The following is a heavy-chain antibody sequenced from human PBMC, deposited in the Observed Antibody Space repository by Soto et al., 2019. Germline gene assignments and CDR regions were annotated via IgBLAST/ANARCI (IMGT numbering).Heavy chain of an antibody. CDR1: GFTFSSYS. D-gene: IGHD2-15*01. CDR3: ARVGCSGGTCLA. CDR2: ISSSSSTT. V-gene: IGHV3-48*01. Sequence: GGSLRLSCAASGFTFSSYSMAWVRQAPGKGLEWISYISSSSSTTYYADSVKGRFTISRDNAKNSLYLQMNSLRAEDTAVYYSARVGCSGGTCLAWGLGTLVTVSS. J-gene: IGHJ5*02.